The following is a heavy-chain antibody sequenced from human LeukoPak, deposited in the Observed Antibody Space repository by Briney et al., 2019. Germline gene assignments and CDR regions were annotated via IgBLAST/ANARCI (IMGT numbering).Heavy chain of an antibody. Sequence: LSLTCTISGGSISSGDYYMDWVRQAPGMGLEWVGRIRNKANSYTTEYAASVSGRFTISRDDSKDSLYLQMNSLKTEDTAVYYCARESKLGAAPTGGYYYYGMDVWGQGTTVTVSS. CDR3: ARESKLGAAPTGGYYYYGMDV. D-gene: IGHD2-15*01. J-gene: IGHJ6*02. V-gene: IGHV3-72*01. CDR1: GGSISSGDYY. CDR2: IRNKANSYTT.